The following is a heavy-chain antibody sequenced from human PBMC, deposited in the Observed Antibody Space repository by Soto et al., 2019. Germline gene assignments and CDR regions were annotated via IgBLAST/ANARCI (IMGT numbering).Heavy chain of an antibody. J-gene: IGHJ5*01. V-gene: IGHV4-39*01. CDR2: VYYSGGA. CDR1: GVSIHNSHSF. D-gene: IGHD2-15*01. CDR3: GRVVEGATRHTDFDS. Sequence: SETLSLTCAVSGVSIHNSHSFWGWIRQPPGKGLEFIGSVYYSGGANYNPSLKSRVTVSIDTSNNQFSLRVNSVAAADTAVYYCGRVVEGATRHTDFDSWGQGILVTVSS.